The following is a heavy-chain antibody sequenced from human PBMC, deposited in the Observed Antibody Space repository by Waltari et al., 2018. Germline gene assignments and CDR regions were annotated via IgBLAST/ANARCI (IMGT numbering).Heavy chain of an antibody. CDR2: INGSGDRK. CDR3: IKDGQPGGLYY. J-gene: IGHJ4*02. D-gene: IGHD3-10*01. V-gene: IGHV3-9*01. CDR1: GFTFGEAT. Sequence: EVQVVEFGGGLVQPGRSLTLSCVVSGFTFGEATMHWVRQAPGKGLEWVSGINGSGDRKDYADSVKGRFTVSRDNVKNSLYLEMNSLREEDTAFYYCIKDGQPGGLYYWGQGTLVTVSS.